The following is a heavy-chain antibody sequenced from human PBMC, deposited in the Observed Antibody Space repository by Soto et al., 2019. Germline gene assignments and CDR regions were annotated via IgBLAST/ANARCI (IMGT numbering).Heavy chain of an antibody. CDR2: IYYSGST. CDR1: GGSISSSSYY. CDR3: RVWDGDASFYYYYGMDV. V-gene: IGHV4-39*01. D-gene: IGHD4-17*01. J-gene: IGHJ6*02. Sequence: SETLSLTCTVSGGSISSSSYYWGWIRQPPGKGLEWIGSIYYSGSTYYNPSLKSRVTISVDTSKNQFSLKLSSVTAADTAVYYCRVWDGDASFYYYYGMDVWGQGTTVTVS.